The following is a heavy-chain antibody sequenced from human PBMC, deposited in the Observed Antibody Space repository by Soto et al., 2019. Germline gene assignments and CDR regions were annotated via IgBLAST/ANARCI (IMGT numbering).Heavy chain of an antibody. CDR2: ITSSSRSI. CDR1: GFTFRDYY. J-gene: IGHJ4*02. V-gene: IGHV3-11*01. Sequence: QVKLVESGGGLVKPGGSLRLSCVASGFTFRDYYMTWVRQAPGKGLEWISDITSSSRSIYYADSVRGRFTISRDNSKNSIDMSMNSVKSEKTAVNDGEAVRSHDIVVVSGGTIQGAWGQGTLVTVST. CDR3: EAVRSHDIVVVSGGTIQGA. D-gene: IGHD2-15*01.